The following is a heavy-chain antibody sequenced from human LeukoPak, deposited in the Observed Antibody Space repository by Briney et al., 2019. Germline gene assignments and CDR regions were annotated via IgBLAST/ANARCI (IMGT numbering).Heavy chain of an antibody. CDR3: ARELRLGELSFVDY. CDR2: INPNSGGT. Sequence: GASVKVSCKASGYTFTGYCMHWVRQAPGQGLEWMGWINPNSGGTNYAQKFQGRVTMTRDTSISTAYMELSRLRSDDTAVYYCARELRLGELSFVDYWGQGTLVTVSS. V-gene: IGHV1-2*02. J-gene: IGHJ4*02. CDR1: GYTFTGYC. D-gene: IGHD3-16*02.